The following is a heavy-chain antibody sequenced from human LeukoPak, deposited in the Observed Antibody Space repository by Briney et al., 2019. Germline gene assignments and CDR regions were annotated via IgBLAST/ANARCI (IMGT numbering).Heavy chain of an antibody. CDR2: IYPGDSDT. CDR3: ARSSDSSGYYDYFDY. J-gene: IGHJ4*02. Sequence: GGSLKISCKGSGYSFTSYWIGWVRQMPGKGLEWMAIIYPGDSDTRYSPSLEGQVTISADKSISTAYLQWSSLKASDTAMYYCARSSDSSGYYDYFDYWGQGTLVTVSS. V-gene: IGHV5-51*01. CDR1: GYSFTSYW. D-gene: IGHD3-22*01.